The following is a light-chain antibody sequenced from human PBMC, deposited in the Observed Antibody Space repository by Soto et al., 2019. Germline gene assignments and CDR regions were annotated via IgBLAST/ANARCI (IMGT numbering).Light chain of an antibody. CDR3: RQYNSYLCT. Sequence: DIQMTQSPSTLSASVGDRVTITCRASQSISSWLAWYQQKPGKAPKLLIYDASSLESGVPSRFSGSGSGTEFTLTISSLQPDDFATYYCRQYNSYLCTFGQGTKLEIK. CDR1: QSISSW. V-gene: IGKV1-5*01. J-gene: IGKJ2*01. CDR2: DAS.